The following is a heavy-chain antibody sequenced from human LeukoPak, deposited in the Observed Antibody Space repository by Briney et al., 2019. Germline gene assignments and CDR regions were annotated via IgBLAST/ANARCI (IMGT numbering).Heavy chain of an antibody. CDR2: ISSSGSTI. D-gene: IGHD3-22*01. J-gene: IGHJ5*02. CDR3: ARGFWYDTTGWFDP. Sequence: GGSLRLSCAASGFTFSSYEMNWVRQAPGKGLEWVSYISSSGSTIYYADSVKGRFTISRDNAKNSLYLQMSSLRAEDTAVYYCARGFWYDTTGWFDPWGQGTLVTVSS. V-gene: IGHV3-48*03. CDR1: GFTFSSYE.